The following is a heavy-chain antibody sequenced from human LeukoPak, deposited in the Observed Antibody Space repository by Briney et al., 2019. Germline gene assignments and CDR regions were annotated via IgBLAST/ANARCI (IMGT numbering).Heavy chain of an antibody. CDR2: IYYSGST. CDR1: GGSISSSSYY. CDR3: ARQRTYYYDSSGRGVADAFDI. D-gene: IGHD3-22*01. V-gene: IGHV4-39*01. Sequence: PSETLSLTCTVSGGSISSSSYYWGWIRQPPGKGLEWIGSIYYSGSTYYNPSLKSRVTISVDTSKNQFSLKLSSVTAADTAVYYRARQRTYYYDSSGRGVADAFDIWGQGTMVTVSS. J-gene: IGHJ3*02.